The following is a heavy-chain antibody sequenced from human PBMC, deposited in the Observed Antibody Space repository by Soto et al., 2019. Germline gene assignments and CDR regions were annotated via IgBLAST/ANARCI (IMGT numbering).Heavy chain of an antibody. D-gene: IGHD6-6*01. CDR2: ISSSSSYI. CDR3: ARDGTGIAARHDY. V-gene: IGHV3-21*01. CDR1: GFTFSSYS. J-gene: IGHJ4*02. Sequence: EVQLVESGGGLVKPGGSLRLSCAASGFTFSSYSMNWVRQAPGKGLEWVSSISSSSSYIYYADSVKGRFTISRDNAKNSLYLQMNSLRAEDTAVYYCARDGTGIAARHDYWGQGPLVTVSS.